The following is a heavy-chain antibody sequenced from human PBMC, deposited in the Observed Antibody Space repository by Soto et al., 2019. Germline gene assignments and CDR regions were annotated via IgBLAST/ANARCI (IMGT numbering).Heavy chain of an antibody. V-gene: IGHV4-39*01. CDR3: ARHELGSRWYGVWFYP. Sequence: SETLSLTCTVSGASISGSSSYWGWIRQPPGKGLEWIGSIYYSGSTYYNPSLRSRVTISVDTSKNQISLKLSSVTAADTAVFYCARHELGSRWYGVWFYPWGQGTPVTVPS. CDR1: GASISGSSSY. J-gene: IGHJ5*02. CDR2: IYYSGST. D-gene: IGHD6-13*01.